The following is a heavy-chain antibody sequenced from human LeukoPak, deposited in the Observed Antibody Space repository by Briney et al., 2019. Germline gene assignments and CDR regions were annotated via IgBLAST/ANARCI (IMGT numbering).Heavy chain of an antibody. CDR3: AKGHRSYFDY. V-gene: IGHV3-30*18. CDR1: GFTFSSYG. CDR2: ISYDGSNK. J-gene: IGHJ4*02. Sequence: GRSLRLSCAASGFTFSSYGMHWVRQAPGKGLEWVAVISYDGSNKYYADSVKGRFTISRDNSKNTLYLQMNSLIAEDTAVYYCAKGHRSYFDYWGQGTLVTVSS.